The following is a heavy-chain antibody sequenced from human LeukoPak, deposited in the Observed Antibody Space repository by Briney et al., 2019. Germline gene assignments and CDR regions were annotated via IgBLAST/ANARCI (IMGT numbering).Heavy chain of an antibody. CDR1: GFTFSSYW. Sequence: GGSLRLSCAASGFTFSSYWMSWVRQAPGKGLEWVANIKQDGSEKYYVDSVKGRFTISRDNAKNSLYLQMNSLRAEDTAVYYCARVGVMAARPFDYWGQGTLVTVSS. D-gene: IGHD6-6*01. V-gene: IGHV3-7*01. CDR3: ARVGVMAARPFDY. J-gene: IGHJ4*02. CDR2: IKQDGSEK.